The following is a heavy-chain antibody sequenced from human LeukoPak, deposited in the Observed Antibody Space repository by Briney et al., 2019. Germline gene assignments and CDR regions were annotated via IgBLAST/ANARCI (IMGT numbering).Heavy chain of an antibody. J-gene: IGHJ6*02. CDR2: IKQDGSEK. D-gene: IGHD2-2*01. CDR3: ARDGRCSSTSCYRPHGMDV. CDR1: GFTFSSYW. Sequence: GGSLRLSCAASGFTFSSYWMSWVRQALGKGLEWVANIKQDGSEKYYVDSVKGRFTISRDNAKNSLYLQMNSLRAEDTAVYYCARDGRCSSTSCYRPHGMDVWGQGTTVTVSS. V-gene: IGHV3-7*01.